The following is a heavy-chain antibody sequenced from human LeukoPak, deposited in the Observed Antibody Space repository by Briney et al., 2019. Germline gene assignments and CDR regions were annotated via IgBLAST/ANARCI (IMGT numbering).Heavy chain of an antibody. CDR2: IWYDGSSK. Sequence: QPGRSLRLSCAASGFTFSSYAMYWVRQAPGKGLEWVASIWYDGSSKYYRDPVKGRFTISRDNSKNTLYLQMNSLRAEDTAVYYCAKDRAEKYAFDYWGQGTLVTVSS. CDR1: GFTFSSYA. D-gene: IGHD2-2*01. J-gene: IGHJ4*02. CDR3: AKDRAEKYAFDY. V-gene: IGHV3-33*06.